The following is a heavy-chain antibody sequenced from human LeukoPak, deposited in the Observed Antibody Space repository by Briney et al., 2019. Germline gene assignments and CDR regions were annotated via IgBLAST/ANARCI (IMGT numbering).Heavy chain of an antibody. Sequence: PGGSLRLSCAVSGFTFSHYWMSWVRQAPGKGLEWVATIKPDGSYNDYVDSVKGRFTISRDNSKNTLYLEMNSLRADDTAVYYCAKDDFGYRYGWFGYWGQGTLVTVSS. V-gene: IGHV3-7*05. CDR3: AKDDFGYRYGWFGY. CDR1: GFTFSHYW. D-gene: IGHD5-18*01. J-gene: IGHJ4*02. CDR2: IKPDGSYN.